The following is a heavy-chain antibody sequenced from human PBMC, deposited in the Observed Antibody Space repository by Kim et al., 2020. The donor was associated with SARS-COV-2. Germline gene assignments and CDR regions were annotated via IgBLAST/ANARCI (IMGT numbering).Heavy chain of an antibody. V-gene: IGHV4-4*07. CDR1: GGSISSYY. D-gene: IGHD2-2*01. CDR2: IYTSGST. CDR3: ARDRVGYCSSTSCRSRDTYYYYGMDV. J-gene: IGHJ6*02. Sequence: SETLSLTCTVSGGSISSYYWSWIRQPAGKGLEWIGRIYTSGSTNYNPSLKSRVTMSVDTSKNQFSLKLSSVTAADTAVYYCARDRVGYCSSTSCRSRDTYYYYGMDVWGQGTTVTVSS.